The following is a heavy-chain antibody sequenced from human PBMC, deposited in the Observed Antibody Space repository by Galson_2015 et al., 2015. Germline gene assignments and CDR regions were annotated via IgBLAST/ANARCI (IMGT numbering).Heavy chain of an antibody. J-gene: IGHJ4*02. Sequence: SLRLSCAASGFTFSGSAIHWVRQSSGKGPEWVGRIRSKVNNYATAYGASVNGRFTIPRDDSKNTVYLQMNSLKTEDTAFYYCARPIFGITGTSDDYWGQGTLVIVSS. CDR2: IRSKVNNYAT. V-gene: IGHV3-73*01. D-gene: IGHD1-7*01. CDR3: ARPIFGITGTSDDY. CDR1: GFTFSGSA.